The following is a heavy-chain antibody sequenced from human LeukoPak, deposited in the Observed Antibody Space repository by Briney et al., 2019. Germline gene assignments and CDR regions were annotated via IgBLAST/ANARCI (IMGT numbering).Heavy chain of an antibody. V-gene: IGHV3-72*01. CDR3: ARVAVYSSSWDF. CDR2: SRNRANSYTT. J-gene: IGHJ4*02. D-gene: IGHD6-13*01. CDR1: GFTFSDHY. Sequence: GGSLRLSCAVSGFTFSDHYMDWVRQAPGKGLEWVGRSRNRANSYTTDYAASVKGRFTISRDDSKNSLYLQMDSLKTEDTAAYYCARVAVYSSSWDFWGQGTLVTVSS.